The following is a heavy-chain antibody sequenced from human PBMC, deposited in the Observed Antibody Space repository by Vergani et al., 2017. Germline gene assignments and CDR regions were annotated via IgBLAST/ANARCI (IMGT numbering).Heavy chain of an antibody. Sequence: QVQLVQSGAEVKKPGSSVKVSCKASGGTFSSYAISWVRQAPGQGLEWMGGIIPIFGTANYAQKFQGRVTITADKSTSTAYMELSSLRSEDTAVYYCASRMGNVLLWFGELMSPFDYWGQGTLVTVSS. V-gene: IGHV1-69*06. CDR1: GGTFSSYA. CDR3: ASRMGNVLLWFGELMSPFDY. D-gene: IGHD3-10*01. J-gene: IGHJ4*02. CDR2: IIPIFGTA.